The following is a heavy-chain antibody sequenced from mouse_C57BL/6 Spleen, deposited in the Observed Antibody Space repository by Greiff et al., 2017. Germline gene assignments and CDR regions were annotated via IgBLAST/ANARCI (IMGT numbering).Heavy chain of an antibody. Sequence: QVQLQQPGAELVMPGASVKLSCKASGYTFTSYWMHWLKQRPGPGLEWIGEIDPSDSYTNYNQKFKGKSTLTVDKSSSTAYMQLSSLTSEDSAVYFCVRVTTVARYAMDEWGQGTSVSV. D-gene: IGHD1-1*01. CDR3: VRVTTVARYAMDE. CDR2: IDPSDSYT. CDR1: GYTFTSYW. V-gene: IGHV1-69*01. J-gene: IGHJ4*01.